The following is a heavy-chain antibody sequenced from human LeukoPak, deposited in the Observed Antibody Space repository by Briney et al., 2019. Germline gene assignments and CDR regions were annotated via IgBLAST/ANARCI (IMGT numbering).Heavy chain of an antibody. J-gene: IGHJ4*02. V-gene: IGHV3-23*01. D-gene: IGHD1-1*01. Sequence: GGSLRLSCAASGFTFSSYAMSWVRQAPGKGLEWISAISGSGGSTYYADSVKGRFTISRDNSKNTLYLQMNSLRAEDTAVYYCAKSSYWNGNSDYWGQGTLVTVSS. CDR3: AKSSYWNGNSDY. CDR1: GFTFSSYA. CDR2: ISGSGGST.